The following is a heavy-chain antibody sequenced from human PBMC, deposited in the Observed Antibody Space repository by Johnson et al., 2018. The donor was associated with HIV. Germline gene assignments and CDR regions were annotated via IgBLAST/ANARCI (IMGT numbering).Heavy chain of an antibody. D-gene: IGHD6-13*01. CDR2: IWYDGSNK. V-gene: IGHV3-33*06. Sequence: VQLVESGGGVVQPGRSLRLSCAASGFTFSSYGMHWVRQAPGKGPAWVAAIWYDGSNKYSADSVKGRFTISRDNSKNPLYLQMNSLRAEDTAVYYCAKGIAAAASGAFDIWGKGTMVTVSS. CDR3: AKGIAAAASGAFDI. J-gene: IGHJ3*02. CDR1: GFTFSSYG.